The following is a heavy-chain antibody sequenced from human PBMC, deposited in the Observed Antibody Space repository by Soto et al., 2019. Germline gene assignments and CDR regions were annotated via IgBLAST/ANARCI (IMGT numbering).Heavy chain of an antibody. V-gene: IGHV3-72*01. Sequence: PXGSLRLSCAASGFTFSDHYMDWVRQAPGKGLEWVGRSRNKANSYTTEYAASVKGRFTISRDDSKNSLYLEMNSLKTEDTAVYYCASGGSGRFDFWGQGTLVTVSS. CDR2: SRNKANSYTT. D-gene: IGHD3-10*01. J-gene: IGHJ4*02. CDR1: GFTFSDHY. CDR3: ASGGSGRFDF.